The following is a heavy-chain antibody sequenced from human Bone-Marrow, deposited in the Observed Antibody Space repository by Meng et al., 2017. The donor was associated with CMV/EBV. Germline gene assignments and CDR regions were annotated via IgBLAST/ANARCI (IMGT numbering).Heavy chain of an antibody. D-gene: IGHD2-2*01. Sequence: SETLSLTCTVPGGSISSSSYYWGWIRQPPGKGLEWIGSIYYSGSTYYNPSLKSRITISVDTSKNQFSLKLSSVTAADTALYYCARQDLVLVPYAMSWLDPWGQGTLVTVSS. J-gene: IGHJ5*02. CDR3: ARQDLVLVPYAMSWLDP. V-gene: IGHV4-39*01. CDR2: IYYSGST. CDR1: GGSISSSSYY.